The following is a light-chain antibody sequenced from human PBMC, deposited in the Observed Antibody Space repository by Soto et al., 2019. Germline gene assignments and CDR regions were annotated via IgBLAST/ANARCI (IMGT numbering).Light chain of an antibody. CDR3: LQYDSSPTT. V-gene: IGKV3-20*01. CDR2: GAS. J-gene: IGKJ4*01. Sequence: EVVLTQSTGTLSLSPGERVTLSCRASQSINHNLAWHKKKPGQAPRLLIVGASRRATGIPDRFSGSGSRTVFTLTISTLEPEEFAVYYFLQYDSSPTTFGGVTKVESK. CDR1: QSINHN.